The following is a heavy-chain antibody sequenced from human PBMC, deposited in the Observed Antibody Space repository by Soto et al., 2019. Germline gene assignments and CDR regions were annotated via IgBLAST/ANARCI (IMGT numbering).Heavy chain of an antibody. CDR3: AKKVNSGPGSQYFDY. Sequence: GGSLRLSCAASGFIFGSYSMSWVRQAPGKGLEWVSGFRTGGDDGTTYYADSVKGRFTISRDNSKNTLFLQMNSLRAEDTAIYYCAKKVNSGPGSQYFDYWGQGTLVTVSS. D-gene: IGHD3-10*01. J-gene: IGHJ4*02. CDR2: FRTGGDDGTT. V-gene: IGHV3-23*01. CDR1: GFIFGSYS.